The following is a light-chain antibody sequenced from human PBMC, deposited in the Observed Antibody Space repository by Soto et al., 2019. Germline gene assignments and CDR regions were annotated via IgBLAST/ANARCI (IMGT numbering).Light chain of an antibody. CDR2: DVT. Sequence: QSALTQPASVFGPPGQSINISCTGTSSDVGAYNYVSWYQHHPGKAPRLVIYDVTNRPSGISDRFSGSKSGNTASLTISGLLAEDEADYYCASYTTISTYVFGSGTKVTVL. CDR1: SSDVGAYNY. CDR3: ASYTTISTYV. J-gene: IGLJ1*01. V-gene: IGLV2-14*01.